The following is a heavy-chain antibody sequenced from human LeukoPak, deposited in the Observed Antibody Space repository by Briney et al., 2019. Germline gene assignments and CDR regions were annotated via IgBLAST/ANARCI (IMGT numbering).Heavy chain of an antibody. CDR2: INHNGNVN. D-gene: IGHD5-24*01. CDR1: GFTFSSYW. V-gene: IGHV3-7*03. Sequence: PGGSLRLSCAASGFTFSSYWMNWARQAPGKGLEWVASINHNGNVNYYVDSVKGRFTISRDNAKNSLYLQMSNLRAEDTAVYYCAKSNGYNPYYFDYWGQGTLVTVSS. J-gene: IGHJ4*02. CDR3: AKSNGYNPYYFDY.